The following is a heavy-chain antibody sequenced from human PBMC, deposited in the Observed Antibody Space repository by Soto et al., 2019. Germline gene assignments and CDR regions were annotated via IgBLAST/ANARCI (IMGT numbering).Heavy chain of an antibody. CDR2: IYHSGNT. J-gene: IGHJ4*02. V-gene: IGHV4-59*01. CDR1: GGSISSYY. CDR3: ASISRSDYVSFDY. Sequence: SETLSLTCTVSGGSISSYYWSWIRQAPGKGLEWIGYIYHSGNTNYNPSLKSRVTISVDTSKNQFSLKLSSVTAADTAVYYCASISRSDYVSFDYWGQGTLVTVS. D-gene: IGHD6-6*01.